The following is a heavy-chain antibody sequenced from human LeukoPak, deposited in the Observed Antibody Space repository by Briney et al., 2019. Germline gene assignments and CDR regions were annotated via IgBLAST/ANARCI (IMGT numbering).Heavy chain of an antibody. CDR2: IYYSGST. J-gene: IGHJ4*02. Sequence: SETLSLTCTVSGGSISSGGYYWSWIRQHPGKGLEWIGYIYYSGSTYYNPSLKSRVTISVDTSKNQFSLKLSSVTAADTAVYYCATQRFGELGRLDYWGQGTLVTVSS. V-gene: IGHV4-31*03. D-gene: IGHD3-10*01. CDR1: GGSISSGGYY. CDR3: ATQRFGELGRLDY.